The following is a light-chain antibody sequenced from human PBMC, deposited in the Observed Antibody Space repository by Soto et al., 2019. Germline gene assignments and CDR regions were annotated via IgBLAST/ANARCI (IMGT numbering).Light chain of an antibody. CDR3: NSYTGSTRYV. Sequence: QSVLTQPPSASGSPGQSVTIPCTGSSSDVGGSDHVSWYQPHPGKAPKLIIYEVSKRPAGVPDRFSGSKSGNTASLTVSGLQAEDEADYYCNSYTGSTRYVFGTGTKLTVL. CDR2: EVS. J-gene: IGLJ1*01. CDR1: SSDVGGSDH. V-gene: IGLV2-8*01.